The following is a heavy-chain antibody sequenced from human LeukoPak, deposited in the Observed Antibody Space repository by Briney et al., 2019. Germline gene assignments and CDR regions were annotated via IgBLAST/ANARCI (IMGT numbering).Heavy chain of an antibody. V-gene: IGHV1-46*01. CDR3: AKGWGNDGSDDY. J-gene: IGHJ4*02. CDR2: INPSGGST. D-gene: IGHD1-1*01. CDR1: GYTFTSYY. Sequence: ASVKVSCKASGYTFTSYYMHWVRQAPGQGLEWMGIINPSGGSTSYAQKFQGRVTMTRDMSTSTVYMELSSLRSEDTAVYYCAKGWGNDGSDDYWGQGTLVTVSS.